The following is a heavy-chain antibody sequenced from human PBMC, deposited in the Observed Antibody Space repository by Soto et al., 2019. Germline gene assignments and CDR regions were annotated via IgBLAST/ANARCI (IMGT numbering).Heavy chain of an antibody. CDR3: ARTNLDGYNYYFDY. CDR1: GGSISSYY. J-gene: IGHJ4*02. Sequence: QVQLQESGPGLVKPSETLSLTCTVSGGSISSYYWSWIRQPPGKGLEWIGYIYYSGSTNYNPSLKSRVTISVDTSKNQFSLKLSSVTAADTAVYYCARTNLDGYNYYFDYWRQGTLVTVSS. V-gene: IGHV4-59*01. D-gene: IGHD5-12*01. CDR2: IYYSGST.